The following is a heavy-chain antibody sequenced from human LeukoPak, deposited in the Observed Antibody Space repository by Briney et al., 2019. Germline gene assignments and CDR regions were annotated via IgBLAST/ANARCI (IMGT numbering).Heavy chain of an antibody. CDR3: ARGSRRSGYYSGY. CDR1: GGSFSGYY. D-gene: IGHD3-22*01. J-gene: IGHJ4*02. CDR2: INHSGST. Sequence: SETLSLTCAVYGGSFSGYYWSWIRQPPGKGLEWIGEINHSGSTNYNPSLKSRVTISVDTSKNQFSLKLSSVTAADTAVYYRARGSRRSGYYSGYWGQGTLVTVSS. V-gene: IGHV4-34*01.